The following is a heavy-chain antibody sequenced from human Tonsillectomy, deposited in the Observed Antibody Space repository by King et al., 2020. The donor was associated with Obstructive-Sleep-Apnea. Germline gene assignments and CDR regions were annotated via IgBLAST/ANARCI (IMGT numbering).Heavy chain of an antibody. V-gene: IGHV4-31*03. J-gene: IGHJ5*02. CDR3: AGGSRYYYGSGSSDWFDP. CDR2: IYYSGST. CDR1: GGSISSGGYY. Sequence: VQLQESGPGLVKPSQTLSLTCTVSGGSISSGGYYWSWIRQHPGKGLEWIGYIYYSGSTYYNPSLKSRVTISVDTSKNQFSLKLRSVTAADTAVYYCAGGSRYYYGSGSSDWFDPWGQGTLVTVSS. D-gene: IGHD3-10*01.